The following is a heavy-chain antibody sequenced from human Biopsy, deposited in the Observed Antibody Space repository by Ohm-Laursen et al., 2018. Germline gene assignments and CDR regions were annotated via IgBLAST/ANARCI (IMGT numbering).Heavy chain of an antibody. D-gene: IGHD6-19*01. CDR2: IWYDGSKK. CDR3: ASDRDSSGSFRWNH. Sequence: SLRLSCAASGFSFSTYGIYWVRQAPGKGLEWVAAIWYDGSKKYYADSVKGRFTITRDNSKNTLYLQMNSLRAEDTAVYYCASDRDSSGSFRWNHWGQGTLVTVSS. CDR1: GFSFSTYG. J-gene: IGHJ5*02. V-gene: IGHV3-33*07.